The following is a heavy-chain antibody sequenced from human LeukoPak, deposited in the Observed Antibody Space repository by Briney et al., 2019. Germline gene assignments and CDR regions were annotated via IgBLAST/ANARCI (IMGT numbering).Heavy chain of an antibody. CDR3: ARGGSPPEALGDAFDI. CDR2: INGDGSST. V-gene: IGHV3-74*01. CDR1: GFTFSFYW. J-gene: IGHJ3*02. Sequence: GGSLRLSCAASGFTFSFYWMHWVRQAPGKGLVRVSRINGDGSSTIYADSVKGRLTISRDNAKNTLYLQMNSLRAEDTAAYYCARGGSPPEALGDAFDIWGQGTMVTVSS. D-gene: IGHD1-26*01.